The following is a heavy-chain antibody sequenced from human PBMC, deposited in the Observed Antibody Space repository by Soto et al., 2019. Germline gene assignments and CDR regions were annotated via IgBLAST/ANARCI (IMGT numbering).Heavy chain of an antibody. CDR1: GFSFSSYA. CDR3: AIILATNGLGY. Sequence: EVQLLESGGALVQPGGSLRLSCAASGFSFSSYAMTWVRQAPGKGLEWVSSISGSGANTYYADSVKGRLTMSRDNSKNTPYLQMNSLRAEDTAVYYCAIILATNGLGYWGQGTLVTVSS. J-gene: IGHJ4*02. CDR2: ISGSGANT. D-gene: IGHD3-3*02. V-gene: IGHV3-23*01.